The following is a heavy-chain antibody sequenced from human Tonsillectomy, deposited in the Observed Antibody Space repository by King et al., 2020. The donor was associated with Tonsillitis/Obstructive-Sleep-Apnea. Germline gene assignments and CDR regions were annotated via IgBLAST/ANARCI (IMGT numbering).Heavy chain of an antibody. D-gene: IGHD2-2*01. V-gene: IGHV4-59*01. J-gene: IGHJ4*02. CDR2: IYYSGST. Sequence: LQLQDSGPGLVKPSETLSLTCTVSNGSISSYYWSWIRQPPGKGLEWIGYIYYSGSTNYNPSLKSRVTISVDTSKDQFSLKLSSVTAADTAVYYCARSNPDPKYCASTGCEFDYWGQGTLVTVSS. CDR3: ARSNPDPKYCASTGCEFDY. CDR1: NGSISSYY.